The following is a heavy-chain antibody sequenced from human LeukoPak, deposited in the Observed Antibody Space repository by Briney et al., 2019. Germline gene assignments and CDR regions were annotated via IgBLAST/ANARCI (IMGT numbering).Heavy chain of an antibody. CDR2: IHYSGST. CDR3: ARVADGYSKYFDY. V-gene: IGHV4-59*01. CDR1: GGPISGYY. Sequence: SETLSLTCTVSGGPISGYYWSWIRQPPGKGLECIGHIHYSGSTNYNPSLKSRVIISVDTSKNQFSLNLTSVTAADTAVYYCARVADGYSKYFDYWGQGTLVTVSS. D-gene: IGHD5-24*01. J-gene: IGHJ4*02.